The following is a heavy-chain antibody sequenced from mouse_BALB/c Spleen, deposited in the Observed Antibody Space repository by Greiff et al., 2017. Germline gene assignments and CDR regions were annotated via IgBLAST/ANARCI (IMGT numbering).Heavy chain of an antibody. J-gene: IGHJ1*01. D-gene: IGHD1-1*01. Sequence: EVKLVESGPELVKPGASVKISCKASGYSFTGYFMNWVKQSHGKSLEWIGRINPYNGDTFYNQKFKGKATLTVDKSSSTAHMELLSLTSEDSAVYYCGRSGDYYGSSLDWYFDVWGAGTTVTVSS. CDR2: INPYNGDT. V-gene: IGHV1-37*01. CDR3: GRSGDYYGSSLDWYFDV. CDR1: GYSFTGYF.